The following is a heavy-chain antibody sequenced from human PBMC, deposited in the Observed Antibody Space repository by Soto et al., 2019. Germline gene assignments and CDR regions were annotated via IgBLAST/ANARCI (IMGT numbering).Heavy chain of an antibody. CDR1: GFPFSSYA. V-gene: IGHV3-30*18. D-gene: IGHD3-16*02. J-gene: IGHJ4*02. CDR2: ISYDGSDK. CDR3: AKALGELSPESYDY. Sequence: GGSLSLSCAASGFPFSSYAMHWVRQAPGKGLEWVAVISYDGSDKYYADSVKGRFTISRDNSKNTLNLQMNSLRADDTAVYYCAKALGELSPESYDYWGQGTLVTVSS.